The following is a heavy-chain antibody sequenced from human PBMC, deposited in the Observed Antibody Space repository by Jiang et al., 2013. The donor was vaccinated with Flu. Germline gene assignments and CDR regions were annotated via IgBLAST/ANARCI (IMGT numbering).Heavy chain of an antibody. CDR3: ARYPYCGGSCRVADNYYFDY. Sequence: GAEVKKPGESLRISCEGSGYNFISYYITWVRQRPGKGLEWLGRVDPAVSQSSYSPSIEGHVILSADKSINTAYLQWSSLEASDTAMYYCARYPYCGGSCRVADNYYFDYWGQGTLVTVSS. V-gene: IGHV5-10-1*01. D-gene: IGHD2-15*01. J-gene: IGHJ4*02. CDR1: GYNFISYY. CDR2: VDPAVSQS.